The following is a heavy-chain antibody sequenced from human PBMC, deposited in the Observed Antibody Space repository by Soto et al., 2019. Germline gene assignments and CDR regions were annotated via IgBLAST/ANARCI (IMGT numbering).Heavy chain of an antibody. D-gene: IGHD1-26*01. CDR3: ARSVGATTGDWFDP. CDR2: ISYDGSNK. J-gene: IGHJ5*02. Sequence: PGGSLRLSCAASGFTFSSYAMHWVRQAPGKGLEWVAVISYDGSNKYYADSVKGRFTISRDNSKNTLYLQMNSLRAEDTAVYYCARSVGATTGDWFDPWGQGTLVTVSS. CDR1: GFTFSSYA. V-gene: IGHV3-30-3*01.